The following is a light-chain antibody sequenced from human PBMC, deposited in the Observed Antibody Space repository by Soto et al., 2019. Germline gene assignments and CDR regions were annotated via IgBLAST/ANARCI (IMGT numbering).Light chain of an antibody. J-gene: IGKJ1*01. CDR3: QQRSNWPRLT. CDR1: QSVSSY. V-gene: IGKV3-11*01. CDR2: DAS. Sequence: IVLTQSPATLALSPGERATLSCRASQSVSSYLAWYQQKPGQAPRLLIYDASNRATGIPARFSGSGSVTDFTLTISSLEPEDFAVYYCQQRSNWPRLTFGQGTKVEIK.